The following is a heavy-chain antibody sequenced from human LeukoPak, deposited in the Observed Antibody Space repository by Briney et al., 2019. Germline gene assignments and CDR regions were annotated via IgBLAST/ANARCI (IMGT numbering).Heavy chain of an antibody. CDR2: IKGDGSDK. CDR3: ATEHWGPNS. V-gene: IGHV3-7*01. CDR1: GFTLSSYW. J-gene: IGHJ4*02. Sequence: GGSLRLSCAASGFTLSSYWMSWVRQAPGKGLEWLANIKGDGSDKNYVDSVKGRFTISRDNAKNSLFLQMSSLRGEDTALYYCATEHWGPNSWGQGTLVTVSS. D-gene: IGHD3-16*01.